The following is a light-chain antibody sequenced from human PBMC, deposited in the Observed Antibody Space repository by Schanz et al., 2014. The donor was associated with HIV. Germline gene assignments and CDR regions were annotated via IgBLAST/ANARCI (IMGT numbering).Light chain of an antibody. CDR2: EVS. V-gene: IGLV2-14*01. J-gene: IGLJ2*01. Sequence: QSALTQPASVSGSPGQSITISCTGTSSDVGGYKYVSWYQQYPGKAPKLMIYEVSKRPSGVSNRFSGSKSGNTASLTISGLQAEDEADYYCSSYTSSSSVVFGGGTKLTVL. CDR1: SSDVGGYKY. CDR3: SSYTSSSSVV.